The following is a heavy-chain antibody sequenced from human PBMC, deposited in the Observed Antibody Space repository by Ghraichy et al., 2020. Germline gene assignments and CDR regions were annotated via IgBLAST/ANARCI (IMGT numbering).Heavy chain of an antibody. J-gene: IGHJ5*02. D-gene: IGHD6-13*01. CDR2: INHSGST. V-gene: IGHV4-34*01. Sequence: SETLSLTCAVYGGSFSGYYWSWIRQPPGKGLEWIGEINHSGSTNYNPSLKSRVTISVDTSKNQFSLKLSSVTAADTAVYYCAREKPTEYSSSWYRLFGWFDPWGQGTLVTVSS. CDR3: AREKPTEYSSSWYRLFGWFDP. CDR1: GGSFSGYY.